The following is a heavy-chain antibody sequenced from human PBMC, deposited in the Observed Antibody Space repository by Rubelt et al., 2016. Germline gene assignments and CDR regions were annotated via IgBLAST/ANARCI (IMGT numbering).Heavy chain of an antibody. CDR1: GFTVSSNY. CDR2: ISSSSSYI. V-gene: IGHV3-21*04. CDR3: AKDLSGRYPSRFDP. Sequence: GGSLRLSCAASGFTVSSNYMSWVRQAPGKGLEWVSSISSSSSYIYYADSVKGRFTISRDNSKNTLYLQMNSLRAEETAVYYCAKDLSGRYPSRFDPWGQGTLVTVSS. D-gene: IGHD3-9*01. J-gene: IGHJ5*02.